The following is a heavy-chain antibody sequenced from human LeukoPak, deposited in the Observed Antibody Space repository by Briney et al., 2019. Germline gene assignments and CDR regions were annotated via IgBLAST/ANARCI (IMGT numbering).Heavy chain of an antibody. J-gene: IGHJ4*02. D-gene: IGHD6-19*01. Sequence: TSETLSLTCTVSGDSISRYYWSWIRQPAGKGLEWIGRLYTSGSTNYNPSLKSRVTMSVDTSKNQFSLKLSSVTAADTAVYYCARLAVAGIVDYWGQGTLVTVSS. CDR3: ARLAVAGIVDY. CDR1: GDSISRYY. CDR2: LYTSGST. V-gene: IGHV4-4*07.